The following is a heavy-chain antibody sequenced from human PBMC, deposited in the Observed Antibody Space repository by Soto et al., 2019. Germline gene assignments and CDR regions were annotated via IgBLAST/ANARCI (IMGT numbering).Heavy chain of an antibody. CDR1: GGSISSGGYS. CDR2: IYHSGST. J-gene: IGHJ4*02. V-gene: IGHV4-30-2*01. D-gene: IGHD4-17*01. CDR3: ASSQTTVTSYDY. Sequence: QLQLQESGSGLVKPSQTLSLTCAVSGGSISSGGYSWSWIRQPPGKGLEWIGYIYHSGSTYYNPALKGRVPLSVARSKTPCSLTLSSVTAADTAVYYCASSQTTVTSYDYWGQGTLVTVSS.